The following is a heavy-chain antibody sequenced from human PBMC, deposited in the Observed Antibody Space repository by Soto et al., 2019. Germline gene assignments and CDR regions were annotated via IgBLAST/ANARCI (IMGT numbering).Heavy chain of an antibody. CDR2: ISRSGSTI. Sequence: EVQLVESVGGLVQPGGSLRLSCAASGLTFSSYEMNWVRQAPGKGLEWVSYISRSGSTIYYADSVKGRVTISRDNAKNSLYLQMNSLRAEDTAVYYCARDGRIRRPDWYFDLWGRGTLVTVSS. CDR1: GLTFSSYE. J-gene: IGHJ2*01. V-gene: IGHV3-48*03. D-gene: IGHD2-15*01. CDR3: ARDGRIRRPDWYFDL.